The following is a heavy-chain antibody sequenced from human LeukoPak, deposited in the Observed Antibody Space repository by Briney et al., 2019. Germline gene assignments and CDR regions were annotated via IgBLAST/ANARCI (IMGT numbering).Heavy chain of an antibody. CDR3: ASYDSSGYEHPY. CDR1: GFTFDDYG. Sequence: GGSLRLSCAASGFTFDDYGMSWVRQAPGKGREWVSGINWNGSSTGYADSVKGRFTISRDNAKNSLYLQMNSLRAEDTALYYCASYDSSGYEHPYWGQGTLVTVSS. V-gene: IGHV3-20*04. J-gene: IGHJ4*02. CDR2: INWNGSST. D-gene: IGHD3-22*01.